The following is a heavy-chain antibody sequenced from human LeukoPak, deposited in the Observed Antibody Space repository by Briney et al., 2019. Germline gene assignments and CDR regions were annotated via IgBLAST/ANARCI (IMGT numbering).Heavy chain of an antibody. J-gene: IGHJ4*02. CDR2: IIPIFGTA. V-gene: IGHV1-69*05. CDR1: GGTFSSYA. CDR3: AKQQQLVREFDY. D-gene: IGHD6-13*01. Sequence: GASVKVSCKASGGTFSSYAISWGRQAPGQGLEWMGGIIPIFGTANYAQKFQGRVTITTDESTSTAYMELSSMGSEDTAVYYCAKQQQLVREFDYWGQGTLVTVSS.